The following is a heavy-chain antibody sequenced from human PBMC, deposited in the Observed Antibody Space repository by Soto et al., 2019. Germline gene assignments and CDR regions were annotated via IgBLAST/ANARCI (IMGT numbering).Heavy chain of an antibody. CDR3: AGHLGYGDTNTCSPYKWFDL. CDR1: GGSISSYY. CDR2: IYYTGNT. D-gene: IGHD2-21*01. Sequence: SETLSLTCIVSGGSISSYYWSWIRQSPGKGLEWIGYIYYTGNTNYNPSLRSRVTISLDTSKNQFSLNLNSVTAADTAVYYCAGHLGYGDTNTCSPYKWFDLWGQGTLVTVSS. V-gene: IGHV4-59*08. J-gene: IGHJ5*02.